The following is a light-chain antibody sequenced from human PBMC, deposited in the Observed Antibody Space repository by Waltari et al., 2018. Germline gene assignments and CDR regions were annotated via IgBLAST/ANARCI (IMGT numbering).Light chain of an antibody. Sequence: QSALTQPASVSGSPGQSITISCTGTSSDVGNYNLVSWYQQYPGKAPKVMIYDDNRRPSGVSARFSGSKSGNTAYLTLSGVQAEDEADDYCCSYAGSYTWVFGGGTKLTVL. CDR2: DDN. V-gene: IGLV2-23*01. CDR3: CSYAGSYTWV. J-gene: IGLJ3*02. CDR1: SSDVGNYNL.